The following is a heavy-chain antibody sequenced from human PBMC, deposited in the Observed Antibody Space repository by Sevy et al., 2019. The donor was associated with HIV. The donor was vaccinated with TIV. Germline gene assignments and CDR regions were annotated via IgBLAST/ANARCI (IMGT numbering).Heavy chain of an antibody. Sequence: ASVKVSCKASGYTFTNYGITWVRQAPGQGLEWMGWISRYNTNYAQNLQGRVTMTTDTSTSTVYMELMGLRSDDTAVYYCARAPSGSQGPGQYFQHWGQGTLVTVSS. V-gene: IGHV1-18*01. CDR2: ISRYNT. D-gene: IGHD1-26*01. CDR1: GYTFTNYG. CDR3: ARAPSGSQGPGQYFQH. J-gene: IGHJ1*01.